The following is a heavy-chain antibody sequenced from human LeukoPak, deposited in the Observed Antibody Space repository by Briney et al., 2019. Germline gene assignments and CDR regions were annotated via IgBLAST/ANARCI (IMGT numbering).Heavy chain of an antibody. V-gene: IGHV3-23*01. CDR3: ARAGVGYCSGTSCYDC. D-gene: IGHD2-2*01. CDR1: GFTFNSFA. Sequence: PGGSLRLSCAASGFTFNSFAMSWVRQAPGKGLEWVSAISGSGDSTYYADSVKGRFTISRDNAKNSLYLQMNSLRAEDTAVYYCARAGVGYCSGTSCYDCWGQGTLVTVSS. CDR2: ISGSGDST. J-gene: IGHJ4*02.